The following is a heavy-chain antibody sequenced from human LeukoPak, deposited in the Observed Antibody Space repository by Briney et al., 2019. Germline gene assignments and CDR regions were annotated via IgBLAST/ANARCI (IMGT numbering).Heavy chain of an antibody. CDR2: INPNTGDT. V-gene: IGHV1-2*02. CDR3: ARSRRVGNGEYPDY. D-gene: IGHD3-10*01. J-gene: IGHJ4*02. Sequence: ASVKVSCKASGYTFTGYYMHWVRKTPGQGLEWMGWINPNTGDTNYGRKFQGRVTMTRDTSINTAYMELRSLRSDDTAVYYCARSRRVGNGEYPDYWGQGTLVTVSS. CDR1: GYTFTGYY.